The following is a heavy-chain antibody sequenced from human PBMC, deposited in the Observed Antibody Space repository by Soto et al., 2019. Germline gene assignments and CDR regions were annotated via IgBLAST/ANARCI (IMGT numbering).Heavy chain of an antibody. CDR1: EFSFRSDA. CDR2: VSASGTI. V-gene: IGHV3-48*02. D-gene: IGHD2-8*01. CDR3: AREVSTANY. Sequence: GGALRLSFAVSEFSFRSDAISWVRQTPGKGLEWVSTVSASGTIYYADSVKGRFTISRDNAKNSLYLQMSSLRDEDTAVYYCAREVSTANYWGQGTLVTVSS. J-gene: IGHJ4*02.